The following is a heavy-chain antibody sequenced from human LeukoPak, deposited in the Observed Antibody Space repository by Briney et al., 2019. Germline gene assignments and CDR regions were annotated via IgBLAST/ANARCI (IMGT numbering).Heavy chain of an antibody. J-gene: IGHJ6*02. V-gene: IGHV3-7*01. D-gene: IGHD3-10*01. Sequence: PGGSLRLSCAASGLTFSSYWMSWVRQAPGKGLEWVANIKQDGSEKYYVDSVKGRFTISRDNAKNSLYLQMNSLRAEDTAVYYCAKAITMVRGVIITLDYYYGMDVWGQGTTVTVSS. CDR2: IKQDGSEK. CDR3: AKAITMVRGVIITLDYYYGMDV. CDR1: GLTFSSYW.